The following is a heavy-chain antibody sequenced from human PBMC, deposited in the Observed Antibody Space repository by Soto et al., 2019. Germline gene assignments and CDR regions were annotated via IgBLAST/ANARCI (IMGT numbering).Heavy chain of an antibody. D-gene: IGHD3-22*01. CDR3: ARDYYDSLDY. CDR2: ITSDGRST. Sequence: EVQLVESGGGLVQPGGSLRLSCAASGFTFSSYWMHWVRQGPGKGLVWVSRITSDGRSTYADSVKGRFTISRDNAKNTLYLQMNSLRAEDTAVYYCARDYYDSLDYWGQGTLVTVSS. CDR1: GFTFSSYW. V-gene: IGHV3-74*01. J-gene: IGHJ4*02.